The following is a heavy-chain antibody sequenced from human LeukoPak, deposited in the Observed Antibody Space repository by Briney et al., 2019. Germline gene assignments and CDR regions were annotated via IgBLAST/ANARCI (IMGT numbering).Heavy chain of an antibody. CDR3: ARDLYYGSASPRLDY. CDR2: ISSSGNTI. CDR1: GFTFSHHN. J-gene: IGHJ4*02. Sequence: PGGSLRLSCAASGFTFSHHNMNWVRQGPGKGLESVSYISSSGNTIYYADSVKGRFTISRDNAHGSLYLQMNSLRVEDTAIYYCARDLYYGSASPRLDYWGQGTLVTVSS. V-gene: IGHV3-48*01. D-gene: IGHD3-10*01.